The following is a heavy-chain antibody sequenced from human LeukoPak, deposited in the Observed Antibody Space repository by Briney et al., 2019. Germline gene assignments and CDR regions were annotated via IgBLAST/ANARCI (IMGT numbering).Heavy chain of an antibody. Sequence: ASVNVSCKASVYTFTSYGISWVRQAPGQGLEWMGWISAYNGNTNYAQKLQGRVTMTTDTSTSTAYMELRSLRSDDTAVYYCARDQGGWVSGWFDPWGQGTLVTVSS. D-gene: IGHD6-13*01. CDR1: VYTFTSYG. V-gene: IGHV1-18*01. J-gene: IGHJ5*02. CDR3: ARDQGGWVSGWFDP. CDR2: ISAYNGNT.